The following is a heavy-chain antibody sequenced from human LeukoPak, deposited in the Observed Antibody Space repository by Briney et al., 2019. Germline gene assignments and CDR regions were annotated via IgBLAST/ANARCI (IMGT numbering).Heavy chain of an antibody. D-gene: IGHD4-23*01. CDR2: INWNGGST. J-gene: IGHJ4*02. CDR3: ARDLGTTVVTPSDY. Sequence: PGGSLRLSCAASGFTFDDYGMSWVRQAPGKGLEWVSGINWNGGSTGYADSVKGRFTISRDNAKNSLYLQMNSLRAEDMALYYCARDLGTTVVTPSDYWGQGTLVTVSS. V-gene: IGHV3-20*04. CDR1: GFTFDDYG.